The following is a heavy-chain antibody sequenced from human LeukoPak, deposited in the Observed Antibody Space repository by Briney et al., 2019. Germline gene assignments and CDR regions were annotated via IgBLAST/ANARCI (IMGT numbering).Heavy chain of an antibody. V-gene: IGHV1-2*02. CDR3: ARGRITMVRGVNY. D-gene: IGHD3-10*01. J-gene: IGHJ4*02. CDR2: INPNSGGT. Sequence: ASVKVSCKASGYTFTGYYMHWVRQASGQGLEWMGWINPNSGGTHYAQKFQGRVTMTRDTSISTAYMELSRLRSDDTAVYYCARGRITMVRGVNYWGQGTLVTVSS. CDR1: GYTFTGYY.